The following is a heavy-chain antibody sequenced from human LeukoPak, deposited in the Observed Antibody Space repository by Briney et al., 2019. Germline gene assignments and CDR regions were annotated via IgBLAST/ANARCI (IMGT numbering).Heavy chain of an antibody. J-gene: IGHJ4*02. CDR1: GFTFSNYW. V-gene: IGHV3-7*01. Sequence: GGSLRLSCAASGFTFSNYWMSWVRRAPGKGLEWVANIKQDGSETYYVDSLRGRFTISRDNAKKSLYLQMNSLRAEDTAVYYCARDRDDGGFEYWGQGTLVTVSS. CDR2: IKQDGSET. D-gene: IGHD4-23*01. CDR3: ARDRDDGGFEY.